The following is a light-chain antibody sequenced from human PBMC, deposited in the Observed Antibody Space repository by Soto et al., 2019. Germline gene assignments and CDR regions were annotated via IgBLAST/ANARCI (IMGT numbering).Light chain of an antibody. CDR1: SSDVVRYNY. V-gene: IGLV2-14*01. CDR2: EVS. J-gene: IGLJ1*01. CDR3: CSYTNRATYV. Sequence: QSVLAQPASVSGSPGQSITISCTGTSSDVVRYNYVSWYQQHPGKAPKLMIHEVSYRPSGVSSRFSGSKSGNTASLTISGLQAEDEAEYHCCSYTNRATYVFGTG.